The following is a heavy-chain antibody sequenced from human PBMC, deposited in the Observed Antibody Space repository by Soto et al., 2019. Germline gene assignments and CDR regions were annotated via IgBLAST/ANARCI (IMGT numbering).Heavy chain of an antibody. V-gene: IGHV4-39*01. CDR2: IYYSGST. CDR3: ASQVTTYFDY. Sequence: SETLSLTCTVSGGSISSSSYYWGWIRQPPGKGLEWIGSIYYSGSTYYNPSLKSRVTISVDTSKNQFSLKLSSVTAADTAVYYCASQVTTYFDYWGQGTLVTVSS. D-gene: IGHD4-4*01. J-gene: IGHJ4*02. CDR1: GGSISSSSYY.